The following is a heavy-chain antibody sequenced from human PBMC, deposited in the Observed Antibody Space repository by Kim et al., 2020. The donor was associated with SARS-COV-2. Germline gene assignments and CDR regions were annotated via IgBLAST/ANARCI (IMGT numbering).Heavy chain of an antibody. Sequence: GGSLRLSCAASGFVFDGSGMSWVRQSPGKRLEWVSGINWNGDNTVYGDSVKGRFTISRDNAKNALYLQMNSLRVEDTASYHCVRGLAAGDTDGSYYFYAMDVWGQGTTVTVSS. V-gene: IGHV3-20*01. CDR1: GFVFDGSG. CDR2: INWNGDNT. D-gene: IGHD6-13*01. CDR3: VRGLAAGDTDGSYYFYAMDV. J-gene: IGHJ6*02.